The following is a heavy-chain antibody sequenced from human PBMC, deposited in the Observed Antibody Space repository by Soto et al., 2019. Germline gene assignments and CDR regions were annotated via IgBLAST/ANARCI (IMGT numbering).Heavy chain of an antibody. V-gene: IGHV4-59*08. D-gene: IGHD3-10*01. CDR1: GDSITSYY. Sequence: SETLSLTCTVSGDSITSYYWSWIRQPPGKGLEWLGYIYYTGSTTYNPSLKSRVTISLDTSKNQFSLKLNSVTAADTAVYYCARHAFGSGFYYGMGVWGQGPTVTVSS. CDR2: IYYTGST. CDR3: ARHAFGSGFYYGMGV. J-gene: IGHJ6*02.